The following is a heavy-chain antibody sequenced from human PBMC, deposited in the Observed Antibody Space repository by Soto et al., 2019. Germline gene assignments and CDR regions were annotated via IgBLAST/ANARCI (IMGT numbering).Heavy chain of an antibody. J-gene: IGHJ4*02. V-gene: IGHV1-2*02. Sequence: ASVKVSCKASGYTFTGYYMHWVRQAPGQGLEWMGWINPNSGGTNYAQKFQGRVTMTRDTSISTAYMELSRLRSDDTAVYYCARDTSYSSEGDYWGQGTLVTVSS. CDR3: ARDTSYSSEGDY. CDR1: GYTFTGYY. D-gene: IGHD6-19*01. CDR2: INPNSGGT.